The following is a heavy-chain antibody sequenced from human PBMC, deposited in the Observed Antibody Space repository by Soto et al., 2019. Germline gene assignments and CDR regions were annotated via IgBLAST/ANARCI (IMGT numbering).Heavy chain of an antibody. V-gene: IGHV4-59*01. D-gene: IGHD1-1*01. Sequence: SETLSLTCSVSGASISSYYFSSIRQPPGKGLEWIGYIYYSGSTDYDPSLKSRVTISVDSSKNQFSLKLSSVTAADTAVYYCARRSGTYFDFWGQGTLVTVSS. CDR1: GASISSYY. CDR3: ARRSGTYFDF. J-gene: IGHJ4*02. CDR2: IYYSGST.